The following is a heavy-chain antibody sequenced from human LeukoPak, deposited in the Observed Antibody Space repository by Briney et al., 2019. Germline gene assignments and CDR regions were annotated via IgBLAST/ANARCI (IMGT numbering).Heavy chain of an antibody. D-gene: IGHD1-7*01. CDR2: ILMSTNYT. V-gene: IGHV3-11*03. CDR1: GFTLSDSY. CDR3: AKNRETGNFFAFDI. J-gene: IGHJ3*02. Sequence: GGSLRLSCGASGFTLSDSYMSWIRQAPGKGLEWVSYILMSTNYTSYADSVKGRFTTSRDNSKNTLFLQMNSLRAEDTAVYYCAKNRETGNFFAFDIWGQGTMVTVSS.